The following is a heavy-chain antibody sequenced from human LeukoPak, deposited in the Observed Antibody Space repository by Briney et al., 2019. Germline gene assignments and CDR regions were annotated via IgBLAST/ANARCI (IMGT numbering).Heavy chain of an antibody. J-gene: IGHJ6*02. D-gene: IGHD3-22*01. CDR3: ASYYYDSSGYYRYYYYGMDV. Sequence: GGSLRLSCAASGFTFSSYAMSWVRQAPGKGLEWVSAISGSGGSTYYADSAKGRFTISRDNSKNTLYLQMNSLRAEDTAVYYCASYYYDSSGYYRYYYYGMDVWGQGTTVTVSS. V-gene: IGHV3-23*01. CDR1: GFTFSSYA. CDR2: ISGSGGST.